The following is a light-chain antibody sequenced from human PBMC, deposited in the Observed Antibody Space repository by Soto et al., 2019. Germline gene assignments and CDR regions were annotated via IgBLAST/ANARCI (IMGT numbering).Light chain of an antibody. CDR1: QTARTY. V-gene: IGKV1-39*01. J-gene: IGKJ3*01. CDR2: AAS. CDR3: QQYYEDKVT. Sequence: DILMTQSPSSMSASIGDIVTISCRTSQTARTYLNWYQNKPGRGPTLLIYAASSLQSGVPSRLSGSGYGTDLTLTISSLKDEEVEVYYCQQYYEDKVTFGPGTKVDIK.